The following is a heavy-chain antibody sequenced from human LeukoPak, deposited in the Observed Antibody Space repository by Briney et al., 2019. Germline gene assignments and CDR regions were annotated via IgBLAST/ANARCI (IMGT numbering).Heavy chain of an antibody. CDR3: AKGAGGYDLYYFDY. V-gene: IGHV3-30*04. CDR2: ISYDGSNK. CDR1: GFTFSSYA. D-gene: IGHD5-12*01. Sequence: GGSLRLSCAASGFTFSSYAMHWVRQAPGKGLEWVAVISYDGSNKYYADSVKGRFTISRDNSKNTLYLQMNSLRAEDTAVYYCAKGAGGYDLYYFDYWGQGTLVTVSS. J-gene: IGHJ4*02.